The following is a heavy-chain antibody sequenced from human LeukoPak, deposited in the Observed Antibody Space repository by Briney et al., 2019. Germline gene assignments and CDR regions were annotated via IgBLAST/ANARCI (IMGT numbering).Heavy chain of an antibody. V-gene: IGHV3-43*02. D-gene: IGHD1-26*01. CDR2: ISGDGGST. CDR3: VKVWQPGRSYAFDI. J-gene: IGHJ3*02. CDR1: GFTFDDYV. Sequence: GGSLRLPCAASGFTFDDYVMHWVRQAPGKGLEWVSLISGDGGSTYYADSVKGRFTIPRDNSKNSLYLQMNSLRTEDTALYYCVKVWQPGRSYAFDIRGQGTMVTVSS.